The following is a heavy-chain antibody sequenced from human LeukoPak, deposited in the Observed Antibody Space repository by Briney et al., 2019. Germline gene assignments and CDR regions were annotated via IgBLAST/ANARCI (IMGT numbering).Heavy chain of an antibody. CDR1: GFTFSSYA. J-gene: IGHJ6*02. CDR3: ATERGYSFPYYYYGMDV. D-gene: IGHD5-18*01. Sequence: GGSLRLSCAASGFTFSSYAMSWVRQAPGKGLEWVSAISGSGGSTYYADSVKGRFTISRDNSKNTLYLQMNSLRAEDTAVYYCATERGYSFPYYYYGMDVWGQGTTVTVSS. CDR2: ISGSGGST. V-gene: IGHV3-23*01.